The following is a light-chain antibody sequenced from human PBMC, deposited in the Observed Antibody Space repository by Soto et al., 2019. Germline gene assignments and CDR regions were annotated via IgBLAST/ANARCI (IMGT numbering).Light chain of an antibody. CDR1: QRISTW. CDR2: KAS. V-gene: IGKV1-5*03. CDR3: QQYNSYSS. J-gene: IGKJ1*01. Sequence: DIKMTQSPSTLSASVGDRVTITCRASQRISTWLAWYQQKPGKAPKLLIYKASTLESGVPSRFSGSGSGTEFTLTISSLQPDDFANYYCQQYNSYSSFGQGTKLEIK.